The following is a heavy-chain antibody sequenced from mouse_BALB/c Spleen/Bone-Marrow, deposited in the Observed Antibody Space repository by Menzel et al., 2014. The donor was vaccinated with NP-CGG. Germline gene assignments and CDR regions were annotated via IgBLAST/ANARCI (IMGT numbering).Heavy chain of an antibody. CDR3: ARNRYDWFAY. Sequence: EVKLMDSGGVLVQPGGSLKLSCAASGFTFSSYDMSWVRQTPDKRLELVATINTNGGTTYYPDSVKGRFTISRDNAKGTLYLQMSSLKSADTAIYYCARNRYDWFAYWGQGTLVTVSA. D-gene: IGHD2-14*01. CDR1: GFTFSSYD. CDR2: INTNGGTT. J-gene: IGHJ3*01. V-gene: IGHV5-6-3*01.